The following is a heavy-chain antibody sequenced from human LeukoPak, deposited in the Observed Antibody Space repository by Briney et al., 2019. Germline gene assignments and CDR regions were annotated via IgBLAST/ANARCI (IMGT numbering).Heavy chain of an antibody. D-gene: IGHD5/OR15-5a*01. CDR1: GFPFYSYW. CDR2: IKEDGSER. Sequence: GGSLRLSCTASGFPFYSYWMTWVRQAPGKGLEWVANIKEDGSERYYVDSVKGRFTISRDNAKNSLFLQMNSLRVEDTAVYFCARGVYAFDIWGQGTTVTVSS. V-gene: IGHV3-7*04. CDR3: ARGVYAFDI. J-gene: IGHJ3*02.